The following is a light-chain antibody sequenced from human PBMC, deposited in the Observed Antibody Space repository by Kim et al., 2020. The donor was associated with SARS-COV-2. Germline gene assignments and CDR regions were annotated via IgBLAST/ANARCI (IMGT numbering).Light chain of an antibody. Sequence: QSALTQPASVSGSPGQSITISCTGTSSDVGGYNYVSWYQQHPGKAPKLMIYDVSNRPSGVSNRFSGSKSGNTASLTISGHQAEDEDDYYCSSYTSSSTWVFGGGTQLTVL. CDR3: SSYTSSSTWV. CDR2: DVS. V-gene: IGLV2-14*03. CDR1: SSDVGGYNY. J-gene: IGLJ3*02.